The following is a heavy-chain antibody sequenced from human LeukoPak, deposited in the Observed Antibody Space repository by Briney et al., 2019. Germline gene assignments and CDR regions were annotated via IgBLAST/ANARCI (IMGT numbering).Heavy chain of an antibody. CDR3: ARGGVLDV. D-gene: IGHD3-16*01. V-gene: IGHV3-7*03. J-gene: IGHJ6*02. Sequence: AGGSLRLSCAASGFTFSSYWMNWARQAPGKGLEWVASINHNGNVNYYVDSEKGRFTISRDSAKNSLYLQMSNLRAEDTAVYFCARGGVLDVWGQGATVTVPS. CDR2: INHNGNVN. CDR1: GFTFSSYW.